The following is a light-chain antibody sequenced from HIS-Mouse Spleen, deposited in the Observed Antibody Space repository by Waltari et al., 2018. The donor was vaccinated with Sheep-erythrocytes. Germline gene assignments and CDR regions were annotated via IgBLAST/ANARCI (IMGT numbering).Light chain of an antibody. Sequence: QSALTQPPSASGSPGQSVTISCPGPSSDVGGYTYVPWYQQHPGKAPQPRIYEVSKRPSGVPDRCSGSKSGNTASLTVSGLQAEDEADYYCSSYAGSNNWVFGGGTKLTVL. J-gene: IGLJ3*02. CDR1: SSDVGGYTY. V-gene: IGLV2-8*01. CDR2: EVS. CDR3: SSYAGSNNWV.